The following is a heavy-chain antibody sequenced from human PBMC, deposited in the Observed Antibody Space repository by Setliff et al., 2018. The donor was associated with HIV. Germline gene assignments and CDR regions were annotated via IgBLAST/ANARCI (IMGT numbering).Heavy chain of an antibody. V-gene: IGHV1-46*01. D-gene: IGHD3-10*01. CDR2: IKPSGGST. Sequence: ASVKVSCKASGYTFTSYHMHWVRQAPGQGLEWMGVIKPSGGSTSYAKKFQGRVSMTRDTSTSTAYMELRSLRSDDTAVYYCARVVVRGVTFIAEYFQHWGQGTLVTVSS. CDR3: ARVVVRGVTFIAEYFQH. CDR1: GYTFTSYH. J-gene: IGHJ1*01.